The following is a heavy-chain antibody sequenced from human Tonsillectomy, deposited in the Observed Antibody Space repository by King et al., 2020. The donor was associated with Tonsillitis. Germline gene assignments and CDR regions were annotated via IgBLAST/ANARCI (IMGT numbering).Heavy chain of an antibody. CDR2: IKQDGSEK. D-gene: IGHD6-19*01. J-gene: IGHJ4*02. CDR1: GFTFSSYW. V-gene: IGHV3-7*01. Sequence: VQLVESGGGLVQPGGSLRLSCAASGFTFSSYWMSWVRQAPGKGLEWVANIKQDGSEKYYVDSVKGRFTISRDNAKNSLYLQMNSLRAEDTAVYYWARDAAGYSSGWYVGGLDYWGQGTLVTVSS. CDR3: ARDAAGYSSGWYVGGLDY.